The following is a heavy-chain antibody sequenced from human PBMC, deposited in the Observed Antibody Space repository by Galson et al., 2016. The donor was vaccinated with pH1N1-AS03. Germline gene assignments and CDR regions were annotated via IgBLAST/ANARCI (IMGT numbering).Heavy chain of an antibody. V-gene: IGHV4-39*01. J-gene: IGHJ5*02. CDR3: ARRVYGDYVNWFDP. D-gene: IGHD4-17*01. Sequence: SETLSLTCTVSGSSISSSSYYWGWIRQPPGKGLEWIGSIYYSGSTYYNPSLKSRVTISVDTSKNQFSLKLSSVTAADTAVYYCARRVYGDYVNWFDPWGQGTLVTVSS. CDR2: IYYSGST. CDR1: GSSISSSSYY.